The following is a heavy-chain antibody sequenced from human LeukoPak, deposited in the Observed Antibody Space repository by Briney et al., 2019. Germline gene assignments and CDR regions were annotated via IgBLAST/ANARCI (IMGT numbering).Heavy chain of an antibody. CDR3: ARDSSSWYNWFDP. CDR2: IYSGGST. J-gene: IGHJ5*02. V-gene: IGHV3-66*02. D-gene: IGHD6-13*01. CDR1: GFTFRSNY. Sequence: GGSLRLSCAASGFTFRSNYMSWVRQAPGKGLEWVSVIYSGGSTYYADSVKGRFTISRDNSKNTLYLQMNSLRAEDTAVYYCARDSSSWYNWFDPWGQGTLVTVSS.